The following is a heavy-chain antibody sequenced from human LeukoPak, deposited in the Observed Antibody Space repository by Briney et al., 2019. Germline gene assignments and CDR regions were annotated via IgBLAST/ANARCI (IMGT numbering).Heavy chain of an antibody. Sequence: GGSLRLSCAASGFTFSSYGMHWVRQAPGKGLEWVSVIYSGGSTYYADSVKGRFTISRDNSKNTPYLQMNSLRAEDTAVYYCARDLLHCSGGSYSYRDYWGQGTLVTVSS. D-gene: IGHD2-15*01. CDR1: GFTFSSYG. CDR3: ARDLLHCSGGSYSYRDY. CDR2: IYSGGST. V-gene: IGHV3-NL1*01. J-gene: IGHJ4*02.